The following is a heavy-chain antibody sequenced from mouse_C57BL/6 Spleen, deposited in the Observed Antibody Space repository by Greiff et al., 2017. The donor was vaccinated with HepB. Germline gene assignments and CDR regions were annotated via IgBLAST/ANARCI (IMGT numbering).Heavy chain of an antibody. V-gene: IGHV1-7*01. CDR3: ARIWERGSYAMDY. Sequence: QVHVKQSGAELAKPGASVKLSCKASGYTFTSYWMHWVKQRPGQGLEWIGYINPSSGYTKYNQKFKDKATLTADKSSSTAYMQLSSLTYEDSAVYYCARIWERGSYAMDYWGQGTSVTVSS. CDR1: GYTFTSYW. J-gene: IGHJ4*01. D-gene: IGHD4-1*01. CDR2: INPSSGYT.